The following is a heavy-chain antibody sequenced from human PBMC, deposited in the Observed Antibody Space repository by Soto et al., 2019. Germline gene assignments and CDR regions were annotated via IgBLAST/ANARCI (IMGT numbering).Heavy chain of an antibody. CDR2: IWYDGSNK. D-gene: IGHD3-22*01. Sequence: GGSLRLSCAASGFTFSSYGMHWVRQAPGKGLEWVAVIWYDGSNKYYADSVKGRFTISRDNSKNTLYLQMNSLRAEDTAVYYCAREKNYYDSSGYYSDAFDIWGQGTMVTVSS. V-gene: IGHV3-33*01. J-gene: IGHJ3*02. CDR1: GFTFSSYG. CDR3: AREKNYYDSSGYYSDAFDI.